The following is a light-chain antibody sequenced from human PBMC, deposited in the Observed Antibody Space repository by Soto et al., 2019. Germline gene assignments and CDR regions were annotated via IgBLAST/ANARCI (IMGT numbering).Light chain of an antibody. Sequence: IVLSLSPATLSLSPGKRATLSCRASQNISNYLIWYQQKPGQAPRLLIYDVSNRATGIPARFSGSGSGTDFTLIIGSLEPEDFALYYCQQRSNWPITFGQGTRPEIK. CDR2: DVS. CDR1: QNISNY. V-gene: IGKV3-11*01. J-gene: IGKJ5*01. CDR3: QQRSNWPIT.